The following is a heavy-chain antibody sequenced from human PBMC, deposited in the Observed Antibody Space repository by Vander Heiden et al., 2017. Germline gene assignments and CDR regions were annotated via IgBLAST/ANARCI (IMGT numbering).Heavy chain of an antibody. D-gene: IGHD2-15*01. CDR3: ARAGHCSGGSCYSYYYYGMDV. CDR1: GYTFTSYY. V-gene: IGHV1-46*01. Sequence: QVQLVQSGAEVTKTGASVKVSCQASGYTFTSYYMHWVRQAPGQGLEWMGIINPSGGSTSYAQKFQGRVTMTRDTSTSTVYMELSSLRSEDTAVYYCARAGHCSGGSCYSYYYYGMDVWGQGTTVTVSS. J-gene: IGHJ6*02. CDR2: INPSGGST.